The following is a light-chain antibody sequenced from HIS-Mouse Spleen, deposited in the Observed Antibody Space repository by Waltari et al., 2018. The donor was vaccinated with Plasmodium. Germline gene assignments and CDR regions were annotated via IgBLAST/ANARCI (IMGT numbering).Light chain of an antibody. CDR3: QQYNNWPRGT. J-gene: IGKJ1*01. CDR1: QSVSSN. CDR2: GAS. V-gene: IGKV3-15*01. Sequence: EIVMTPSPATMSVSPGEGATAACRASQSVSSNLACDQQKPGQAPRLLIYGASTRATGIPARFSGSGSGTEFTLTISSMQSEDFAVYYCQQYNNWPRGTFGQGTKVEIK.